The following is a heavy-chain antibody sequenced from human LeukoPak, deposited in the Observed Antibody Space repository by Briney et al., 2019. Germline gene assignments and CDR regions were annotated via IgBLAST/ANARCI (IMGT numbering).Heavy chain of an antibody. J-gene: IGHJ4*02. CDR2: ISAYNGNT. CDR1: GYTFTSYG. Sequence: ASVKVSCKASGYTFTSYGISWVRQAPGQGLEWMRWISAYNGNTNYAQKLQGRVTMTTDTSTSTAYMELRSLRSDDTAVYYCARDVSYDSSGYSGYWGQGTLVTVSS. CDR3: ARDVSYDSSGYSGY. V-gene: IGHV1-18*01. D-gene: IGHD3-22*01.